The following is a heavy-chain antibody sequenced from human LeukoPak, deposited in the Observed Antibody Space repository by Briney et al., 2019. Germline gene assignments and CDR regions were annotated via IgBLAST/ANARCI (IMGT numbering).Heavy chain of an antibody. Sequence: ASLKVSCKAFGYTLTGSYIHWVRQAPGQGLEWMGWINPNSGSTNHAQKFQGRVTMTRDTSISTAYMELSRLKSDDTAVYYCAPIVYTYVYLDYWGQGTLVTVSS. CDR3: APIVYTYVYLDY. J-gene: IGHJ4*02. V-gene: IGHV1-2*02. CDR2: INPNSGST. CDR1: GYTLTGSY. D-gene: IGHD5-18*01.